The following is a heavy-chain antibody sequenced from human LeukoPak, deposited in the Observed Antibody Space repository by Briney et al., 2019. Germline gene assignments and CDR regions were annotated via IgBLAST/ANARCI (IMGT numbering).Heavy chain of an antibody. D-gene: IGHD3-22*01. CDR2: IYTSGST. CDR1: GGSISSGSYY. CDR3: AAQDSSGYFNFDY. V-gene: IGHV4-61*02. Sequence: SQTLSLTCTVSGGSISSGSYYWSWIRQPAGKGLEWIGRIYTSGSTNYNPSLKSRVTISVDTSKNQFSLKLSSVTAADTAVYYSAAQDSSGYFNFDYWGQGTLVTVSS. J-gene: IGHJ4*02.